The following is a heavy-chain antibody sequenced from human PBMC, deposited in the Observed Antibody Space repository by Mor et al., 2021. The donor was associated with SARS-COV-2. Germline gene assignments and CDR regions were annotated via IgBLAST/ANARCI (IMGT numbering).Heavy chain of an antibody. D-gene: IGHD2-15*01. V-gene: IGHV1-69*01. CDR2: IIPIFGTA. J-gene: IGHJ4*02. CDR3: ARDQGYCSGGSCYADY. Sequence: PGQGLEWMGGIIPIFGTANYAQKFQGRVTITADESTSTAYMELSSLRSEDTAVYYCARDQGYCSGGSCYADYWGQGTLVTVSS.